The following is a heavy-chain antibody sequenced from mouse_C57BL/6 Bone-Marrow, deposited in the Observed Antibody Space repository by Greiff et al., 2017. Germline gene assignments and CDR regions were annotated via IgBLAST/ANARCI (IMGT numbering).Heavy chain of an antibody. CDR1: GFNIKDDY. D-gene: IGHD1-1*01. CDR2: IDPENGDT. Sequence: EVQLQESGAELVRPGASVKLSCTASGFNIKDDYMHWVKQRPEQGLAWIGWIDPENGDTAYASKFQGKATITVDTSSNTAYLQLSSLTSEDTAVYYCTTTVVPRDYFDYWGQGTTLTVSS. J-gene: IGHJ2*01. V-gene: IGHV14-4*01. CDR3: TTTVVPRDYFDY.